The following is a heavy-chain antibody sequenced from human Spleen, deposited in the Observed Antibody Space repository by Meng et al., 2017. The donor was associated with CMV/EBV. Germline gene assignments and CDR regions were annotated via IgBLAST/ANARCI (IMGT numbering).Heavy chain of an antibody. D-gene: IGHD2-2*01. Sequence: GESLKISCKGSGYSFTSYWIGWVRQMPGKGLEWMGIIYPGDSDTRYSPSFQGQVTISADKSISTAYLQWSSLQASDTATYYCARGDCSSDSCYPDAFDIWGQGTLVTVSS. V-gene: IGHV5-51*01. J-gene: IGHJ3*02. CDR3: ARGDCSSDSCYPDAFDI. CDR1: GYSFTSYW. CDR2: IYPGDSDT.